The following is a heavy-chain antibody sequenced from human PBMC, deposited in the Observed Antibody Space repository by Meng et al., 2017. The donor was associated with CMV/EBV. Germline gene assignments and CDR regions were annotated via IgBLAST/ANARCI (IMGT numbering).Heavy chain of an antibody. CDR1: GFSVDDYA. J-gene: IGHJ3*02. CDR2: LTWNSGVI. Sequence: GGSLRLSCAVSGFSVDDYAMHWVRQAPGKGLEWVSGLTWNSGVIAYADSVKGRFFISRDNANNSLYLRMNSLRAEDTAMYYCAKDIVKLEQQLDYDGFDIWGQGTMVTVSS. CDR3: AKDIVKLEQQLDYDGFDI. V-gene: IGHV3-9*01. D-gene: IGHD6-13*01.